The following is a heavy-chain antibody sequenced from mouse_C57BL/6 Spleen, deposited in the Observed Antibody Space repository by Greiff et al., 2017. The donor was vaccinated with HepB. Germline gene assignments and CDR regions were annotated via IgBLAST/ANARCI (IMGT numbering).Heavy chain of an antibody. Sequence: VQLQQSGPELVKPGDSVKISCKASGYSFTGYFMNWVMQSHGKSLEWIGRINPYNGDTFYNHKFKGKATLTVDKSSSTAHMELRSLTSEDSAVYYCASIYYDYGTDYWGQGTTLTVSS. J-gene: IGHJ2*01. CDR2: INPYNGDT. CDR3: ASIYYDYGTDY. V-gene: IGHV1-20*01. D-gene: IGHD2-4*01. CDR1: GYSFTGYF.